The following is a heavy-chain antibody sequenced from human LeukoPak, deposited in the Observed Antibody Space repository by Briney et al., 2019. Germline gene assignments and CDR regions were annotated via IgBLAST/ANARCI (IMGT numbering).Heavy chain of an antibody. V-gene: IGHV3-23*01. D-gene: IGHD4-17*01. CDR3: ARDLGDYPFV. Sequence: GGSLRLSCAASGFTFSSYAMSWVRQAPGKGLEWVSAISGSGGSTYYADSVKGRFTISRDNAKNSLYLQMNSLRAEDTAVYYCARDLGDYPFVWGQGTLVTVSS. CDR2: ISGSGGST. J-gene: IGHJ4*02. CDR1: GFTFSSYA.